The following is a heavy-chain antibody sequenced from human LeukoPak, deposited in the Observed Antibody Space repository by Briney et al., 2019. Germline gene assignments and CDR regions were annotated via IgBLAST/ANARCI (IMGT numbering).Heavy chain of an antibody. D-gene: IGHD3-9*01. Sequence: PSETLSLTCTVSGGSISNSFFYWGWIRQPPGKGLEWIGSINYSGSTYYNPSLKSRVTISVDTSKNQFSLRLSSVTAADTAVYYCARHCESRRYFDAYYMDVWGKGTTVTISS. J-gene: IGHJ6*03. CDR1: GGSISNSFFY. CDR3: ARHCESRRYFDAYYMDV. V-gene: IGHV4-39*01. CDR2: INYSGST.